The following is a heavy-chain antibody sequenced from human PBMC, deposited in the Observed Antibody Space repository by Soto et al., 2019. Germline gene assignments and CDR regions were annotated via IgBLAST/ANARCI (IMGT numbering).Heavy chain of an antibody. CDR1: GDSMSSADW. J-gene: IGHJ4*02. CDR2: IHHSGGI. V-gene: IGHV4-4*02. CDR3: VCNGYYSLDH. D-gene: IGHD6-25*01. Sequence: QVQLQESGPGLVKPSGTLSLTCVVSGDSMSSADWWSWVRQPPGKGLEWIGEIHHSGGINYHPSLRSRVTISVDMSKNQFSLNLSSVTAADTAVYFCVCNGYYSLDHWGQGTLVIVSP.